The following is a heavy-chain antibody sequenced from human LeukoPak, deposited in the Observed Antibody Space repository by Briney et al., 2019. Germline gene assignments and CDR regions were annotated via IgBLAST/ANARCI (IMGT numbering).Heavy chain of an antibody. J-gene: IGHJ4*02. V-gene: IGHV3-21*01. CDR3: ARDASQYSSGDSNYFDY. CDR2: ISSSSSYK. CDR1: GFTFSSYS. D-gene: IGHD6-19*01. Sequence: GGSLRLSCAASGFTFSSYSVNWVRQAPGKGLEWVSSISSSSSYKKYADSVKGRLTISRDNAKNSLYLQMNSLRAEDTAVYYCARDASQYSSGDSNYFDYWGQGTLVTVSS.